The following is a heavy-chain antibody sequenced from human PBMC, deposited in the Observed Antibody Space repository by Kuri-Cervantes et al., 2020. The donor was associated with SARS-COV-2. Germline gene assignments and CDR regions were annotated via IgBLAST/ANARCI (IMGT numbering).Heavy chain of an antibody. D-gene: IGHD3-3*01. CDR3: ARDRGYDFWSGYYPYWYFDL. V-gene: IGHV1-2*02. CDR1: GYTFTSYA. CDR2: INPNSGGT. Sequence: ASVKVSCKASGYTFTSYAMHWVRQAPGQRLEWMGWINPNSGGTNYAQKFQGRVTMTRDTSISTAYMELSRLRSDDTAVYYCARDRGYDFWSGYYPYWYFDLWGRGTLVTVSS. J-gene: IGHJ2*01.